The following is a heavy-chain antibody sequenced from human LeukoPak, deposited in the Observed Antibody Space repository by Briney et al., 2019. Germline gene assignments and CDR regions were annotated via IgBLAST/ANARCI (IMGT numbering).Heavy chain of an antibody. D-gene: IGHD1-26*01. CDR2: ISYDGSNK. V-gene: IGHV3-30*18. J-gene: IGHJ4*02. CDR3: AKDQYSGSYGGGVFDY. CDR1: AFTFSSYG. Sequence: GRSLRLSCAASAFTFSSYGMHWVHQAPGKGLEWVAVISYDGSNKYYADSVKGRFTISRDNSKNTLYLQMNSLRAEDTAVYYCAKDQYSGSYGGGVFDYWGQGTLVTVSS.